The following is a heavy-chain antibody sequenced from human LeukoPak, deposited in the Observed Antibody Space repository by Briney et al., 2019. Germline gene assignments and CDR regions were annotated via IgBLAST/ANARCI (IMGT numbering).Heavy chain of an antibody. CDR2: TGGSVGSM. CDR1: GFTFSSYV. D-gene: IGHD4-17*01. CDR3: AKDLYGDYDFDC. J-gene: IGHJ4*02. Sequence: GGSLRLSCAASGFTFSSYVMSWVRQAPGKGLEWVSNTGGSVGSMFYAASVKGRFAISRDNSKNTLFLQMNNLRVEDTAVYYCAKDLYGDYDFDCRGQGTLVTVSS. V-gene: IGHV3-23*01.